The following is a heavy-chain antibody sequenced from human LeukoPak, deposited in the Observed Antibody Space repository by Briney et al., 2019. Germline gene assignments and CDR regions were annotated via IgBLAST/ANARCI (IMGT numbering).Heavy chain of an antibody. CDR3: ARASMVRGVIRSYMDV. D-gene: IGHD3-10*01. CDR2: INPNSGGT. V-gene: IGHV1-2*02. CDR1: GYTFTGYY. J-gene: IGHJ6*03. Sequence: ASVKVSCKASGYTFTGYYMHWVRQAPGQGLEWMGWINPNSGGTNYAQKFQGRVTMTRDTSISTAYMELSRLRSDDTAVYYCARASMVRGVIRSYMDVWGKGTTVTVSS.